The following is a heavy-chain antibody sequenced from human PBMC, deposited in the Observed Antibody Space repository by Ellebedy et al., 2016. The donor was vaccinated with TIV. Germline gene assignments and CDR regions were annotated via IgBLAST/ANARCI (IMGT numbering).Heavy chain of an antibody. J-gene: IGHJ4*02. CDR3: ARDYDFWTGRLDY. CDR2: ISYDGSNK. Sequence: GESLKISCAASGFTFSSYTMHWVRQAPGKGLEWVAVISYDGSNKYYADSVKGRFTISRDNAKGTLYLQMNSLRAEDTGVYYCARDYDFWTGRLDYWGQGTLVTVSS. CDR1: GFTFSSYT. V-gene: IGHV3-30-3*01. D-gene: IGHD3-3*01.